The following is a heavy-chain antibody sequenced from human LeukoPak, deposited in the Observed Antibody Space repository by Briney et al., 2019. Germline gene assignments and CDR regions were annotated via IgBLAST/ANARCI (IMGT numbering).Heavy chain of an antibody. CDR3: ARGYCSGGSCYSSYYYSYMDV. Sequence: PSETLSLTCTVSGGSISSSSYYWGWIRQPPGKGLEWIGSINYSGSTYYNPSLKSRVTISVDRSKNQFYLKLSSVTAADTAVYYCARGYCSGGSCYSSYYYSYMDVWGKGTTVTVSS. D-gene: IGHD2-15*01. J-gene: IGHJ6*03. CDR2: INYSGST. CDR1: GGSISSSSYY. V-gene: IGHV4-39*07.